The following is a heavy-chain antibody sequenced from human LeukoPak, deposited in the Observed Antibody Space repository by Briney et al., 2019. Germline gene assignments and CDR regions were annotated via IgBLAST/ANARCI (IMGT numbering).Heavy chain of an antibody. D-gene: IGHD5-12*01. CDR1: GYTFTGYY. CDR3: ARVSGLRSSRWSY. CDR2: INPNSGGT. J-gene: IGHJ4*02. V-gene: IGHV1-2*02. Sequence: ASVQVSCKASGYTFTGYYMHWVRQAPGQGLEWMGWINPNSGGTNYAQKFQGRVTMTRDTSISTAYMELSRLRSDDTAVYYCARVSGLRSSRWSYWGQGTLVTVSS.